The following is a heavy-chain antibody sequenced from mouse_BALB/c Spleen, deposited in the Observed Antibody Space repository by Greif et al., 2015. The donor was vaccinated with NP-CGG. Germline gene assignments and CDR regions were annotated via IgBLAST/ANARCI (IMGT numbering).Heavy chain of an antibody. V-gene: IGHV2-9*02. CDR2: IWAGGST. CDR1: GFSLTSYG. Sequence: QVQLKESGPGLVAPSQSLSITCTVSGFSLTSYGVHWVRQPPGKGLEWLGVIWAGGSTNYNSALMSRLSISKYNSKSXVFLKMNSLQTDYTAMYYCARCVYDYALFAYWCQGTLVTVSA. D-gene: IGHD2-4*01. CDR3: ARCVYDYALFAY. J-gene: IGHJ3*01.